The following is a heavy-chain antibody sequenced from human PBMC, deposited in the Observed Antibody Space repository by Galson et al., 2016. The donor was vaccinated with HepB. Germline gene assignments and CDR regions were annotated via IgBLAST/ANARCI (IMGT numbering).Heavy chain of an antibody. CDR3: AKDLSNIVVVPAAMGDYLHYYGMDV. CDR2: ISGSGTRT. D-gene: IGHD2-2*01. Sequence: SLRLSCAVSGFTFRNYAMNWVRQAPGKGLEWVSTISGSGTRTFYAGSVKGRFTISRDNSNDTLYLQMTSLRDEDTARYYCAKDLSNIVVVPAAMGDYLHYYGMDVWGQGTTVTVSS. J-gene: IGHJ6*02. V-gene: IGHV3-23*01. CDR1: GFTFRNYA.